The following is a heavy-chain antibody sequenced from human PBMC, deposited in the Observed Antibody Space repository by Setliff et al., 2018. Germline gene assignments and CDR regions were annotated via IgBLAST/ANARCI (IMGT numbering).Heavy chain of an antibody. CDR2: LSPYSGNT. CDR1: GSTFTDSI. V-gene: IGHV1-18*01. D-gene: IGHD2-8*01. CDR3: SRLVRYCTTTTCQSVPGAEV. J-gene: IGHJ4*02. Sequence: ASVKVSCKASGSTFTDSIVNWVRQAPGQGLEWVGWLSPYSGNTYSAQKFQGRLTLTTDTSTTTAYMELRSLRSDDTAVYYCSRLVRYCTTTTCQSVPGAEVWGQGTPVTVSS.